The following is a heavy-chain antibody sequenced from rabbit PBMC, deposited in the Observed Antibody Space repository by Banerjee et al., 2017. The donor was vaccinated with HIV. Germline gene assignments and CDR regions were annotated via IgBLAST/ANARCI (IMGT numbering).Heavy chain of an antibody. CDR3: AGDLAGVSGSNFNL. CDR1: GFSFSNKYV. Sequence: QEQLAESGGGLVKPEGSLTLTCTASGFSFSNKYVMCWVRQAPGKGLEWIACINTSSGNTVYAKWAEGRFTNSKTSTTPVTMQMTGLTAADTASYFCAGDLAGVSGSNFNLWGPGNLVTDS. J-gene: IGHJ4*01. V-gene: IGHV1S45*01. D-gene: IGHD3-1*01. CDR2: INTSSGNT.